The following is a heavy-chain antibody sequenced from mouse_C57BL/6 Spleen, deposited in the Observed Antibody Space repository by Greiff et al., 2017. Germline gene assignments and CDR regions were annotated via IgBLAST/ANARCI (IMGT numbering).Heavy chain of an antibody. CDR1: GFTFSDYG. D-gene: IGHD2-4*01. CDR3: ACLYYDYRSYFDY. V-gene: IGHV5-17*01. J-gene: IGHJ2*01. Sequence: EVKLVESGGGLVKPGGSLKLSCAASGFTFSDYGMHWVRQAPEKGLEWVAYISSGSSTIYYADTVKGRFTISRDNAKNTLFLQMTSLRSEDTAMYYCACLYYDYRSYFDYWGQGTTLTVSS. CDR2: ISSGSSTI.